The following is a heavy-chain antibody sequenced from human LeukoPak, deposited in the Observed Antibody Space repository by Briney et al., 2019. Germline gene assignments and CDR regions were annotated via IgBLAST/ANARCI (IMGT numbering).Heavy chain of an antibody. CDR2: IGTAGDT. Sequence: GGSLRLSCAASGFTFSSYDMHWVRQATGKGLEWVSAIGTAGDTYYPGSVKGRFTISRENAKNSLYLQMNSLRAEDTAVYYCARAIWLWDAFDIWGQGTVVTVSS. J-gene: IGHJ3*02. D-gene: IGHD6-19*01. CDR3: ARAIWLWDAFDI. V-gene: IGHV3-13*01. CDR1: GFTFSSYD.